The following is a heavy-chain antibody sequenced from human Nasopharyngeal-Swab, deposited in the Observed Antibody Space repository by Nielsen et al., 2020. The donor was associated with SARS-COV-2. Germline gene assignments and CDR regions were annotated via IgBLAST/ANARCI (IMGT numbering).Heavy chain of an antibody. Sequence: GGSLRLSCAASGFTFNNYNFNWVRQAPGKGLEWVSSISSSSSYIYYADSVKGRFTISRDNAKNSLYLQMSSLRVEDTAVYYCARDGLDYDFWSAYFMDVWGQGTTVIVSS. J-gene: IGHJ6*02. CDR3: ARDGLDYDFWSAYFMDV. D-gene: IGHD3-3*01. CDR1: GFTFNNYN. CDR2: ISSSSSYI. V-gene: IGHV3-21*01.